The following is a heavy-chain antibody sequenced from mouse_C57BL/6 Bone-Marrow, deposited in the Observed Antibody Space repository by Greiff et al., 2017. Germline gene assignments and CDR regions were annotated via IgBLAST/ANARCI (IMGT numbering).Heavy chain of an antibody. CDR1: GFTFSDYG. CDR3: ARLYYGSSYWYFDV. J-gene: IGHJ1*03. D-gene: IGHD1-1*01. CDR2: ISSGSSTI. V-gene: IGHV5-17*01. Sequence: EVQWVESGGGLVKPGGSLKLSCAASGFTFSDYGMHWVRQAPEKGLEWVAYISSGSSTIYYADTVKGRFTISRDNAKNTLFLQMTSLRSEDTAMYYCARLYYGSSYWYFDVWGTGTTVTVSS.